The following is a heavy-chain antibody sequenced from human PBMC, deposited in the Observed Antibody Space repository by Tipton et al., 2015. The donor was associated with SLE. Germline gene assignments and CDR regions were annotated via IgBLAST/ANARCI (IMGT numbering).Heavy chain of an antibody. CDR1: GGSIRSSNW. V-gene: IGHV4-4*02. Sequence: SLRLSCAVSGGSIRSSNWWSWVRQPPGKGLEWIGEIHHSGSTNSNPSLKSRVTISVDKSKNQFSLKLSSVTAADTAVYYCARVLGVVKSYYMDVWGKGTTVTVSS. J-gene: IGHJ6*03. CDR3: ARVLGVVKSYYMDV. CDR2: IHHSGST. D-gene: IGHD3-3*01.